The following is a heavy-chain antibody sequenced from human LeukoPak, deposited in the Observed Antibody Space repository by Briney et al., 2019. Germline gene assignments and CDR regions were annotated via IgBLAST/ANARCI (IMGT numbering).Heavy chain of an antibody. CDR1: GYTFTGYY. D-gene: IGHD3-3*01. Sequence: ASVKVSCKASGYTFTGYYMHWVRQAPGQGLAWMGWINPNSGGTNYAQKFQGRVTMTRDTSISTAYMELSRLRSDDTAVYYCARADLEWLSSAFDIWGQGTMVTVSS. V-gene: IGHV1-2*02. CDR3: ARADLEWLSSAFDI. CDR2: INPNSGGT. J-gene: IGHJ3*02.